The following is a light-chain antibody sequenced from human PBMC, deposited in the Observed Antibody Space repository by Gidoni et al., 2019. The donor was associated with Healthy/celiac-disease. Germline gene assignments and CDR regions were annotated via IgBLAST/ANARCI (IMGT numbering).Light chain of an antibody. CDR1: QDISNY. Sequence: DIPMTQSPSSLSASVGDRVTITCQASQDISNYLNWYQQKPGKAPKLLIYEASNLETGVPSRFSGSGSGTDFTFTISSLQTEDIATYYCQQYDNLGVTFXPXTKVDIK. CDR2: EAS. J-gene: IGKJ3*01. V-gene: IGKV1-33*01. CDR3: QQYDNLGVT.